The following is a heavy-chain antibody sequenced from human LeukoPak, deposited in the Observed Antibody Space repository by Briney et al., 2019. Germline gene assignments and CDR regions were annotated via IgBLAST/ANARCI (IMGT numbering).Heavy chain of an antibody. V-gene: IGHV3-33*01. CDR1: GFTFSSYG. J-gene: IGHJ4*02. CDR3: ARDHHYYDSSGYYRLENYFDY. CDR2: IWYDGSNK. D-gene: IGHD3-22*01. Sequence: PGGSLRLSCAASGFTFSSYGMHWVRQAPGKGLEWVAVIWYDGSNKYYADSVKGRFTISRDNSKNTLYLQMNSLRAEDTAVYYCARDHHYYDSSGYYRLENYFDYWGQGTLVTVSS.